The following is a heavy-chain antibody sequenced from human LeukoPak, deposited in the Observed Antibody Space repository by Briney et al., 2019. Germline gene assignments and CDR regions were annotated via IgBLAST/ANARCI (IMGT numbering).Heavy chain of an antibody. CDR3: ARGQGHGNRFTIPFDI. Sequence: ASVKVSCKASGYTFTSYDINWVRQATGQGLEWMGWMNPNSGNTGYAQKFQGRVTMTRNTSISTAYMELSSLRSEDTAVYYCARGQGHGNRFTIPFDIWGQGTMVTVSS. CDR1: GYTFTSYD. D-gene: IGHD3-10*01. CDR2: MNPNSGNT. J-gene: IGHJ3*02. V-gene: IGHV1-8*01.